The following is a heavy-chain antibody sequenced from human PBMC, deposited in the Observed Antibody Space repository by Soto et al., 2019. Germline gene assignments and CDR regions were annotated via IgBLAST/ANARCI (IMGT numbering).Heavy chain of an antibody. CDR3: ARHEFYGFDS. J-gene: IGHJ3*02. Sequence: GEALRGWAGGSGYPFPTEFITWVRQLPGKGLEWMGRIDPHDSYTTYGPSFQGHVSISIDKSIRTAYLQLSSLKASDTGIYYCARHEFYGFDSWARGTMVTISS. CDR1: GYPFPTEF. V-gene: IGHV5-10-1*01. CDR2: IDPHDSYT.